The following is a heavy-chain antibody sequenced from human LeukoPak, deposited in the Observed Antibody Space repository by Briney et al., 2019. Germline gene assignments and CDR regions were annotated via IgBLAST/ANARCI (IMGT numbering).Heavy chain of an antibody. CDR3: ARGTGWLDY. Sequence: GGSLRLSCAASGFTFSTFAMIWVRQPPGKGLEWVSYISSSSSTIYYADSVKGRFTISRDNAKNSLYLQMNSLRAEDTAVYYCARGTGWLDYWGQGTLVTVSS. CDR2: ISSSSSTI. CDR1: GFTFSTFA. D-gene: IGHD3-9*01. J-gene: IGHJ4*02. V-gene: IGHV3-48*01.